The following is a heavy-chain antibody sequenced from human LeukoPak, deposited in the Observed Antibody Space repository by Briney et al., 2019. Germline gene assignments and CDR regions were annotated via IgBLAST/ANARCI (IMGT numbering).Heavy chain of an antibody. CDR1: GGTFSSYA. V-gene: IGHV1-69*05. CDR3: ARDQGYCSSTSCPGE. J-gene: IGHJ4*02. CDR2: IIPIFGTA. Sequence: ASVKVSCKASGGTFSSYAISWVRQAPGHGLEWMGRIIPIFGTANSAQKFQGRVTITTDESTSTAYMELSSLRSEDTAVYYCARDQGYCSSTSCPGEWGQGTLVTVSS. D-gene: IGHD2-2*01.